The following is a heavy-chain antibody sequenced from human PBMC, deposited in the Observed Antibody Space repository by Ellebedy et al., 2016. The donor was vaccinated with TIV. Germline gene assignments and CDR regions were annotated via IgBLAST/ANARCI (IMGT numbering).Heavy chain of an antibody. V-gene: IGHV3-7*03. J-gene: IGHJ6*02. CDR3: ARDKNMVRGVIIRNPYYYYGMDV. Sequence: GGSLRLSXAASGFTFSSYWMSWVRQAPGKGLEWVANIKQDGSEKYYVDSVKGRFTISRDNAKNSLYLQMNSLRAEDTAVYYCARDKNMVRGVIIRNPYYYYGMDVWGQGTTVTVSS. CDR1: GFTFSSYW. CDR2: IKQDGSEK. D-gene: IGHD3-10*01.